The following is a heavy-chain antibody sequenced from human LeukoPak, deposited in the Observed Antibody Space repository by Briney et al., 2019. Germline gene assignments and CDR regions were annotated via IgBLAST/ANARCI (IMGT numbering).Heavy chain of an antibody. CDR1: GGSISSGGYY. CDR2: IYYSGST. CDR3: ARGGLATISY. J-gene: IGHJ4*02. Sequence: SQTLSLTCTVSGGSISSGGYYWSWIRQHPGKGLEWIGYIYYSGSTYYNPSLKIRVTISVDTSKNQFSLKLSSVTAADTAVYYCARGGLATISYWGQGTLVTVSS. D-gene: IGHD5-24*01. V-gene: IGHV4-31*03.